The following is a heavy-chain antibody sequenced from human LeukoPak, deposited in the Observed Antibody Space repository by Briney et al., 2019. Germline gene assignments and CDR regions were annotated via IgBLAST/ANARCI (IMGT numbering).Heavy chain of an antibody. Sequence: ASVKVSCKASGGTFSSYAISWVRQAPGQGLEWMGGIIPIFGTANYAQKFQGRVTITADESTSTAYMELSSLRSEDTAVYYCASIHSGYSSGWYYFDYWGQGTLVTVSS. J-gene: IGHJ4*02. V-gene: IGHV1-69*13. CDR3: ASIHSGYSSGWYYFDY. CDR2: IIPIFGTA. D-gene: IGHD6-19*01. CDR1: GGTFSSYA.